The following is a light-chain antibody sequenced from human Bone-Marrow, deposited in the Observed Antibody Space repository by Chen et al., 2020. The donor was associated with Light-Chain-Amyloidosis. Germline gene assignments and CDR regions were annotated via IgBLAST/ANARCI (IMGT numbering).Light chain of an antibody. V-gene: IGLV3-25*03. CDR1: ALPTKY. J-gene: IGLJ2*01. Sequence: SYELTQPPSVSVSPGQTARITCSGDALPTKYAYWYQQKPGPAPGLVIHRDTERPSGISERFSGSSSGTTATLTIRGVQAEDEADYHCQSADSSGTYEVIFGGGTKLTVL. CDR3: QSADSSGTYEVI. CDR2: RDT.